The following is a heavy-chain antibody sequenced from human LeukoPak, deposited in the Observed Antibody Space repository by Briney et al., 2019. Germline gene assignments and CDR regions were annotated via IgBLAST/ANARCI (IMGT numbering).Heavy chain of an antibody. V-gene: IGHV1-18*01. J-gene: IGHJ6*02. CDR1: GYTFTSYG. CDR2: ISACNGNT. Sequence: GASVKVSCKASGYTFTSYGISWVRQAPGQGLEWMGWISACNGNTNYAPKLQGRVTMTTDTSTSTAYMELRSLRSEDTAVYYYARRTLGNDDYLLYYSYYGMDVWGQGTTVTVSS. D-gene: IGHD4-17*01. CDR3: ARRTLGNDDYLLYYSYYGMDV.